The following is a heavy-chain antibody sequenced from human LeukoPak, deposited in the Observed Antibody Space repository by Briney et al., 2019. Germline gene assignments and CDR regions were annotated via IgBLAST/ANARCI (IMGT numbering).Heavy chain of an antibody. CDR1: GDSVSSNSAA. CDR2: TYFRSTWYT. Sequence: SQTLSLTCAISGDSVSSNSAAWNWIRQPPSRGLEWLGRTYFRSTWYTDYAVSVKSRITITPDTSKNQFSLLLNSVSPEDTAVYYCARGRGGAFPDYWGQGTLVTVSS. V-gene: IGHV6-1*01. CDR3: ARGRGGAFPDY. J-gene: IGHJ4*02. D-gene: IGHD1-26*01.